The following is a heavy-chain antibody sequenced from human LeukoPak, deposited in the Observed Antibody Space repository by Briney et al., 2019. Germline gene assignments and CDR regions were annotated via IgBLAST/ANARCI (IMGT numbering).Heavy chain of an antibody. CDR1: GFTFSSYG. CDR2: IRYDGSNK. D-gene: IGHD2-15*01. Sequence: GGSLRLSCTASGFTFSSYGMHWVRQAPGKGLEWVAFIRYDGSNKYYADSVKGRFTISRDNSKNTLYLQMNSLGAEDTAVYYCATARLMLPWYFQHWGQGTLVTVSS. J-gene: IGHJ1*01. CDR3: ATARLMLPWYFQH. V-gene: IGHV3-30*02.